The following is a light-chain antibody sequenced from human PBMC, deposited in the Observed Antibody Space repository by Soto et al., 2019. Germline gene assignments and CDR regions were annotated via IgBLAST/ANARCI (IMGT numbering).Light chain of an antibody. CDR2: KNN. Sequence: QSVLTQPPSVSGAPGQTVTISCSGSSSNIGAGYDVHWYQQLPGTAPKLLIRKNNQRPSGVPDRFSGSKSGTSASLAISGLRSEDEADYYCAAWDGSLSGYVFGAGTKLTVL. CDR1: SSNIGAGYD. CDR3: AAWDGSLSGYV. V-gene: IGLV1-47*01. J-gene: IGLJ1*01.